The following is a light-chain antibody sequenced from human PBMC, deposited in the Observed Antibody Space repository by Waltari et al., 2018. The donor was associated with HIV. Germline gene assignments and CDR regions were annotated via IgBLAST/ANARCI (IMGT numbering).Light chain of an antibody. CDR3: SSFAGNDFFV. J-gene: IGLJ2*01. V-gene: IGLV2-8*01. CDR1: SNDIGLYNY. CDR2: EVS. Sequence: QSALTQPPSASGSPGETVTLSCTGTSNDIGLYNYVSWFQQHPGKVPKLVMFEVSPRPYGVPDRFSGSKSGYTASLTVSGLQPDDEADYFCSSFAGNDFFVFGGGTRLTVL.